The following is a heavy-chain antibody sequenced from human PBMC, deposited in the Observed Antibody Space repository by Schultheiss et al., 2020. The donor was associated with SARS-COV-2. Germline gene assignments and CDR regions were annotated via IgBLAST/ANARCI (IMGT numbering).Heavy chain of an antibody. J-gene: IGHJ6*02. CDR3: TRDLRSYDFWSGYYSPSGMDV. CDR1: GFTFSNAW. Sequence: GGSLRLSCAASGFTFSNAWMNWVRQAPGKGLEWVGRIKSKTDGGTTDYAAPVKGRFTISRDDSKSIAYLQMNSLKTEDTAVYYCTRDLRSYDFWSGYYSPSGMDVWGQGTTVTVSS. D-gene: IGHD3-3*01. V-gene: IGHV3-15*07. CDR2: IKSKTDGGTT.